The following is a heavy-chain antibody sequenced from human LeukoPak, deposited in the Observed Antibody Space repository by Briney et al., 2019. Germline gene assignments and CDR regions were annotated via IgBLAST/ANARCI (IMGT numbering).Heavy chain of an antibody. Sequence: QPGRSLRLSCAASGFTFSSYGMHWVRQPPRKGLEWVAGIWYDGSNKYYTDSVKGRFTISRDNSKNTLYLQMNSLRAEDTAVYYCARDRYSYGYFDYWGQGTLVTVSS. CDR2: IWYDGSNK. D-gene: IGHD5-18*01. CDR1: GFTFSSYG. V-gene: IGHV3-33*08. J-gene: IGHJ4*02. CDR3: ARDRYSYGYFDY.